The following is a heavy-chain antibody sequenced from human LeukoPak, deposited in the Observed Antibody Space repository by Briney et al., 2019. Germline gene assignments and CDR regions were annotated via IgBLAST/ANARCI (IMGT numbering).Heavy chain of an antibody. CDR2: TYYRSKWYN. CDR3: AREDCISGSCYGGFDY. Sequence: SQTLSLTCAISGDSVSSNSAAWNWIRQSPSRGLEWLGRTYYRSKWYNDYAVSVKSRIAINPDTSKNQFSLQLNSVTPEDTAVYYCAREDCISGSCYGGFDYWGQGTLVTVSS. D-gene: IGHD2-15*01. CDR1: GDSVSSNSAA. J-gene: IGHJ4*02. V-gene: IGHV6-1*01.